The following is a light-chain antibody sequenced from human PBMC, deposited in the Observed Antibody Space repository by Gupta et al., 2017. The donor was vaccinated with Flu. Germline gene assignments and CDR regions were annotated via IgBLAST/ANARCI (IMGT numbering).Light chain of an antibody. CDR2: GAF. CDR3: QQYNNWPPSIT. Sequence: EIVMTQSPATLSVSPGGRATLSCRASQSVSSNLAWYQQKPGQAPRLLTHGAFTRATGIPARFSGSGSGTEFTLTISSLQSEDFAVYYCQQYNNWPPSITFGQGTRLEIK. J-gene: IGKJ5*01. V-gene: IGKV3-15*01. CDR1: QSVSSN.